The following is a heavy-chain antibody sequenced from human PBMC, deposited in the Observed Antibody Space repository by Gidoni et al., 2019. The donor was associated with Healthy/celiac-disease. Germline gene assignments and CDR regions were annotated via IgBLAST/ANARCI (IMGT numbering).Heavy chain of an antibody. CDR2: INHSGST. Sequence: QVQLQQWGAGLLKLSETLSLTCAVYGGSFSGYYWSWIRQPPGKGLEWIGEINHSGSTNYNPSLKSRVTISVDTSKNQFSLKLSSVTAADTAVYFCARGPYYDFWSGYYGAFDIWGQGTMVTVSS. J-gene: IGHJ3*02. D-gene: IGHD3-3*01. V-gene: IGHV4-34*01. CDR1: GGSFSGYY. CDR3: ARGPYYDFWSGYYGAFDI.